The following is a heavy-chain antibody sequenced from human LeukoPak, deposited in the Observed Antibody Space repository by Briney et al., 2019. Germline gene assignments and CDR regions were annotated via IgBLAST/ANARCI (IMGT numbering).Heavy chain of an antibody. CDR1: GYTFTKYA. CDR3: ASQEGPYCSGGTCYVGFDY. D-gene: IGHD2-15*01. Sequence: GGSLRLSCAASGYTFTKYAMNWVRQAPGKGLEWVSSISGTGGSTFYADSVKGRFTISRDNSKNTLNLQMNSLRAEDTAVYYCASQEGPYCSGGTCYVGFDYWGQGTLVTVSS. J-gene: IGHJ4*02. CDR2: ISGTGGST. V-gene: IGHV3-23*01.